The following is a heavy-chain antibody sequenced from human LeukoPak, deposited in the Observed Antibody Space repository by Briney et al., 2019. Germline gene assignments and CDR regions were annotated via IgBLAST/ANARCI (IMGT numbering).Heavy chain of an antibody. CDR1: EFTFSNAW. J-gene: IGHJ1*01. Sequence: PGGSLRLSCAASEFTFSNAWMSWVRQAPGKGLEWVGRIKSKTDGGTTDYAAPVKGRFTISRDDSKNTLYLQMNGLKTEDTAVYYCTTDSLGGYFQHWGQGTLVTVSS. CDR3: TTDSLGGYFQH. V-gene: IGHV3-15*01. CDR2: IKSKTDGGTT. D-gene: IGHD3-16*01.